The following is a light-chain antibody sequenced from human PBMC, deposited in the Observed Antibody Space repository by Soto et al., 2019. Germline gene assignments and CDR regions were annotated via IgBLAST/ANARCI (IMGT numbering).Light chain of an antibody. CDR3: QLYGSSPFT. V-gene: IGKV3-20*01. Sequence: EIVLTQSPGTLSLSPGERDTLSCRASQSVSSSYLAWYQQKPGQAPRLLIYGASSRATGIPDRFSGSGSGTDVTLTISRMEPEDFAVYYRQLYGSSPFTFGPGTKVDIK. CDR1: QSVSSSY. CDR2: GAS. J-gene: IGKJ3*01.